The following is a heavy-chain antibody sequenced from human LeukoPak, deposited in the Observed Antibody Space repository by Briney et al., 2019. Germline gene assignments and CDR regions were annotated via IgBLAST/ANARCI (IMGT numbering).Heavy chain of an antibody. V-gene: IGHV4-38-2*02. CDR1: GYSISSGYY. Sequence: SETLSLTCTVSGYSISSGYYWGWIRQPPGKGLEWIGSIYHSGSTYYNPSLKSRVTISVDTSKNQFSLKLSSVTAADTAVYYCARDCLCDFWSGYGGNWFDPWGQGTLVTVSS. D-gene: IGHD3-3*01. CDR2: IYHSGST. CDR3: ARDCLCDFWSGYGGNWFDP. J-gene: IGHJ5*02.